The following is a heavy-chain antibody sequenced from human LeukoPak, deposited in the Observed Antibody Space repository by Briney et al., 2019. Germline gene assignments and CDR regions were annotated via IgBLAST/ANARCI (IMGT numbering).Heavy chain of an antibody. V-gene: IGHV4-34*01. D-gene: IGHD3-10*01. CDR3: ARSGSANSTFDY. CDR2: INHSGST. Sequence: SETLSLTCAVYGGSFSGYYWSWIRQPPGKGLEWIGEINHSGSTNYNPSLKSRVTISADTSKNQFSLKLSSVTAADTAVYYCARSGSANSTFDYWGQGTLVTVSS. J-gene: IGHJ4*02. CDR1: GGSFSGYY.